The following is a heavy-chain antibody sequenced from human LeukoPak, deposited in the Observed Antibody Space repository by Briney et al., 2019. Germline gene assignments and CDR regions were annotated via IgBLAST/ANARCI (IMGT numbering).Heavy chain of an antibody. D-gene: IGHD6-13*01. V-gene: IGHV4-39*01. Sequence: SETLSLTCTVSGGSINSHNYYWGWIRQPPGKGLEWIGSIYYSGSTYYNPSLESRVTISVDTSKNQFSLKLSSVTAAGTAMYYCARRSSSWDCFDYWGQGTLVTVSS. CDR2: IYYSGST. CDR1: GGSINSHNYY. CDR3: ARRSSSWDCFDY. J-gene: IGHJ4*02.